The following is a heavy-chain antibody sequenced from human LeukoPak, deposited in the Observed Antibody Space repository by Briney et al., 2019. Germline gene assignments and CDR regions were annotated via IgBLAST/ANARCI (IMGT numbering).Heavy chain of an antibody. Sequence: PGGSLRLSCAASGFTFSSYAMHWVRQAPGKGLEYVSAISSNGGSTYYANSVKGRFTISRDNSKNTLYLQMNSLRAEDTALFYCAARWGYNGFDIWGQGTMVAVSS. CDR3: AARWGYNGFDI. CDR2: ISSNGGST. J-gene: IGHJ3*02. CDR1: GFTFSSYA. V-gene: IGHV3-64*01. D-gene: IGHD5-18*01.